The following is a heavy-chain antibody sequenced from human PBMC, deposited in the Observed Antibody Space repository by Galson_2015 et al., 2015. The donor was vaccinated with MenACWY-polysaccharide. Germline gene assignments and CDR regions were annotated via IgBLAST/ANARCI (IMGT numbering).Heavy chain of an antibody. V-gene: IGHV3-23*01. D-gene: IGHD7-27*01. CDR2: ISGSGGST. J-gene: IGHJ4*02. CDR1: GFTFSDY. Sequence: SLRLSCAASGFTFSDYMSWIRQAPGKGLEWVSAISGSGGSTYYADSVKGRFTISRDNSKNTLYLQMNSLRAEDTAVYYCAKDLGISGPFDYWGQGTLVTVSS. CDR3: AKDLGISGPFDY.